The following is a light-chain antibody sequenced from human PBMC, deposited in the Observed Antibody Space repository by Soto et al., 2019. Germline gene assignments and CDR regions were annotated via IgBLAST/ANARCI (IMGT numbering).Light chain of an antibody. V-gene: IGLV2-14*01. CDR1: SSDFGDDKY. CDR2: GVN. CDR3: SSYAPSDVI. J-gene: IGLJ2*01. Sequence: QSVLTQPASVSGSPGQSITVSCTGSSSDFGDDKYVSWYQQQPGKGPNLLIYGVNSRPSGISNRFSGSKSGNTASLTISGLQVEDEAEYFCSSYAPSDVIFGGGTKLTVL.